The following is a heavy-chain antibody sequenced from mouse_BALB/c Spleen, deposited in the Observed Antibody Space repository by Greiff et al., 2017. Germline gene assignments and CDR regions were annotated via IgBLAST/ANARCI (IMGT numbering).Heavy chain of an antibody. Sequence: EVHLVESGGGLVKPGGSLKLSCAASGFTFSDYYMYWVRQTPEKRLEWVATISDGGSYTYYPDSVKGRFTISRDNAKNNLYLQMSSLKSEDTAMYYCAREGYGSIYWYFDVWGAGTTVTVSS. J-gene: IGHJ1*01. V-gene: IGHV5-4*02. D-gene: IGHD1-1*01. CDR2: ISDGGSYT. CDR3: AREGYGSIYWYFDV. CDR1: GFTFSDYY.